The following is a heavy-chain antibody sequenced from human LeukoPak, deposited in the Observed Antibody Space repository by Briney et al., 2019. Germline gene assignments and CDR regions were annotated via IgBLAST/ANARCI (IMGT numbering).Heavy chain of an antibody. D-gene: IGHD2-21*01. CDR3: ARRRSAYCGGDCLPDAFDI. J-gene: IGHJ3*02. V-gene: IGHV5-51*01. CDR1: GFNFFTYW. Sequence: GESLKVSCEGSGFNFFTYWIAWVRQMPGKGLEWMGIIYPGDSDTRYSPSFQGQVTISADKSISTAYLQWSSLKASDTAMYYCARRRSAYCGGDCLPDAFDIWGQGTMVTVSS. CDR2: IYPGDSDT.